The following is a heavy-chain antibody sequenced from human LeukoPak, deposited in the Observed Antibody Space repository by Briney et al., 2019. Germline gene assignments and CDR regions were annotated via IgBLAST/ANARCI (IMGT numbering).Heavy chain of an antibody. J-gene: IGHJ4*02. D-gene: IGHD2-21*01. V-gene: IGHV3-23*01. CDR2: TSSSDAGT. CDR1: GFTFSSYG. Sequence: PGGSLRLSCAASGFTFSSYGMHWVRQAPGKGLEWVAATSSSDAGTYHADSVRGRFTISRDNYKNTLYLQMNRQRAEDAAVYFCAKAPVTSCRGAYCYPFDSWGQGTLVTVSS. CDR3: AKAPVTSCRGAYCYPFDS.